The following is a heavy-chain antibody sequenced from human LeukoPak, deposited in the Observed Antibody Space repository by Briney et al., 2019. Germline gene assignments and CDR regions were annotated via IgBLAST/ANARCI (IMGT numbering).Heavy chain of an antibody. CDR3: ARRRTGASRYFDL. J-gene: IGHJ2*01. D-gene: IGHD3/OR15-3a*01. CDR2: INHRGST. Sequence: SETLSLTCAVYGGSFSGNYWSWFRQHPGEGLEWFGGINHRGSTNYNQSLKSRVTISVDTSKNQISLKLSSVTAADTAVYYCARRRTGASRYFDLWGRSTLVTVSS. V-gene: IGHV4-34*01. CDR1: GGSFSGNY.